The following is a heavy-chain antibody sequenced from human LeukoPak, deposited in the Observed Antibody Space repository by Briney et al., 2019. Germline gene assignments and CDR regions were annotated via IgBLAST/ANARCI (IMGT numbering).Heavy chain of an antibody. J-gene: IGHJ6*02. D-gene: IGHD4-17*01. Sequence: SQTLSLTCAISGDSVSSNSAAWNWIRQSPSRGLEWLGRTYYRSKWYNDYAVSVKSRITINPDTSKNQFSLQLNSVTPEDTAVYYCARVTTTVTLSYYYYGMDAWGQGTTVTVSS. CDR2: TYYRSKWYN. CDR1: GDSVSSNSAA. V-gene: IGHV6-1*01. CDR3: ARVTTTVTLSYYYYGMDA.